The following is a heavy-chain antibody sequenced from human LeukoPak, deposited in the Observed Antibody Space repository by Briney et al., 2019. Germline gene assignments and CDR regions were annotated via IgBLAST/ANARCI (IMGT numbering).Heavy chain of an antibody. V-gene: IGHV3-74*01. CDR1: GFTLSNYW. D-gene: IGHD2-21*02. J-gene: IGHJ4*01. CDR2: LHSNGAFT. Sequence: GGSLRLSCSASGFTLSNYWMHWVRQAPGKGLVRVARLHSNGAFTTYADSVKGRFTISRDTAKNTLYLQMNSLRVEDTAVYYCARFVVVTAGDYWGQGTLVTVSS. CDR3: ARFVVVTAGDY.